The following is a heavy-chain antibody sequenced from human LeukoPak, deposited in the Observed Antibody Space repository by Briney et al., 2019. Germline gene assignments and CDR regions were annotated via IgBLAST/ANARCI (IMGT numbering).Heavy chain of an antibody. V-gene: IGHV3-23*01. J-gene: IGHJ3*02. D-gene: IGHD3-16*01. Sequence: GGSLRLSCAASGFTFSSYAMSWVRQAPGKGLEWVSAISGSGGSTYYADSVKGRFTISRDNSKNTLYLQMNSLRAEDTAVYYCASYGLRLGELSDAFDIWGQGTMVTVSS. CDR1: GFTFSSYA. CDR2: ISGSGGST. CDR3: ASYGLRLGELSDAFDI.